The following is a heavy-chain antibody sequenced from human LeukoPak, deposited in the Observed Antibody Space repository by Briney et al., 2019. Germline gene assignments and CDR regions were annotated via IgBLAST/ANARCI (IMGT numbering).Heavy chain of an antibody. J-gene: IGHJ4*02. CDR3: AREYSGSYFGYFDY. V-gene: IGHV4-4*07. CDR1: GGSISSYY. Sequence: PSETLSLTCTVSGGSISSYYWSWIRQPAGKGLEWIGRIYTSGSTNYNPSLKSRVTMSVDTSKNQFPLKLSSVTAADTAVYYCAREYSGSYFGYFDYWGQGTLVTVSS. CDR2: IYTSGST. D-gene: IGHD1-26*01.